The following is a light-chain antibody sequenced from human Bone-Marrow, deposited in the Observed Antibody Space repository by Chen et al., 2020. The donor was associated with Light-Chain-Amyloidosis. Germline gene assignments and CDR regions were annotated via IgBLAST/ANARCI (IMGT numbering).Light chain of an antibody. V-gene: IGLV6-57*01. CDR1: SGSIATNY. Sequence: NFILTQPPSVSASPGQTVLCSYTPSSGSIATNYVQWYQQRPGSSPTTVIYEDDQRPSGVPDRFSGSIDRSSNSASLTISGLKTEDEADYYCQSYQGSSQGVFGGGTKLTVL. J-gene: IGLJ3*02. CDR2: EDD. CDR3: QSYQGSSQGV.